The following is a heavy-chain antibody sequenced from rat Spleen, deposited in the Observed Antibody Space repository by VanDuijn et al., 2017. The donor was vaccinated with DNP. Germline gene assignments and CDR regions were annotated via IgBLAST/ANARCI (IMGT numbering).Heavy chain of an antibody. CDR2: ITSGTGTT. D-gene: IGHD1-7*01. J-gene: IGHJ3*01. CDR3: ARGDYGYNWFAY. Sequence: EVQLVESGGDLVQPGRSLKLSCVASGFTFNYYWMAWIRQVPGKGLEWIASITSGTGTTSYADAVKGRFMISRDDTKNTLYLQMDSLRSEDTATYYCARGDYGYNWFAYWGQGTLVTVSS. CDR1: GFTFNYYW. V-gene: IGHV5-31*01.